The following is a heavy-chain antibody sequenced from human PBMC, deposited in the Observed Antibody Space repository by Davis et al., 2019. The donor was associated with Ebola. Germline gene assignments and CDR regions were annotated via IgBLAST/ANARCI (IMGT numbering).Heavy chain of an antibody. Sequence: GESLKISCAASGFTFSSYAMHWVRQAPGKGLEWVSAISSTGSTTNYADSVKGRITISRDNSKNMLYLQLNSLRAEDTAVYYCAKDSRAYYYYESRRGLYFHFDYWGQGTLVTVSS. CDR3: AKDSRAYYYYESRRGLYFHFDY. CDR1: GFTFSSYA. J-gene: IGHJ4*02. V-gene: IGHV3-23*01. CDR2: ISSTGSTT. D-gene: IGHD3-22*01.